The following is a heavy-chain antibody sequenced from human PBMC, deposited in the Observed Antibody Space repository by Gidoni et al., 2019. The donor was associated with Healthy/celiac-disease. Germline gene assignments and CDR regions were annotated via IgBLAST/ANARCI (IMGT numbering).Heavy chain of an antibody. V-gene: IGHV3-21*01. CDR2: ISSSSSYI. CDR3: ARFFYGDPPGDDY. J-gene: IGHJ4*02. CDR1: GFTFSSYS. D-gene: IGHD4-17*01. Sequence: EVQLVESGGDLVKPGGSLRLSCAASGFTFSSYSMNWVRQAPGKGLEWVSSISSSSSYIYYADSVKGRFTISRDNAKNSLYLQMNSLRAEDTAVYYCARFFYGDPPGDDYWGQGTLVTVSS.